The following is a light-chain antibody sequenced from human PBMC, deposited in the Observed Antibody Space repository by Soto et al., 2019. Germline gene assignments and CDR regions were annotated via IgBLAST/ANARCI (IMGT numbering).Light chain of an antibody. V-gene: IGLV2-8*01. J-gene: IGLJ2*01. CDR2: EVS. CDR1: SSDVGGYNY. CDR3: SSYAGINNLV. Sequence: QSALTQPPSASGSPGQSVTISCTGNSSDVGGYNYVSWYQQHPGKAPKLMIYEVSKRPSGVPDRFSGSKSGNTASLTVSGLQAEDEADYYCSSYAGINNLVFGGGTKLTVL.